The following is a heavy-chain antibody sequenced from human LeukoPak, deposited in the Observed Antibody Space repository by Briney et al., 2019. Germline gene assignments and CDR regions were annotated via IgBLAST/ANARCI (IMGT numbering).Heavy chain of an antibody. D-gene: IGHD2-2*02. Sequence: ASVKVSCKASGYTFTSYDINWVRQATGQGLEWTGWMNPNSDNTGYAQKFQGRVTMTKNTSISTAYMELSSLRSEDTAVYYCARGGGYCTSTSCYRYDYNYYLDVWGKGTTVTVSS. CDR2: MNPNSDNT. CDR1: GYTFTSYD. V-gene: IGHV1-8*01. J-gene: IGHJ6*03. CDR3: ARGGGYCTSTSCYRYDYNYYLDV.